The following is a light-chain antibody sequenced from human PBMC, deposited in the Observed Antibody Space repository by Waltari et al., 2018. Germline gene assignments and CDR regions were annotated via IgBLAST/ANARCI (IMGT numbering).Light chain of an antibody. CDR1: QSVSSN. Sequence: EIVMTQSPATLSVSQGEIATLSCRASQSVSSNLAWYQQKPGQAPRLLIYGASTRATGIPARFSGSGSGTEFTLTISSLQSEDFAVYYCQQYNNWPPLTFGGGTKVEIK. CDR2: GAS. V-gene: IGKV3-15*01. J-gene: IGKJ4*01. CDR3: QQYNNWPPLT.